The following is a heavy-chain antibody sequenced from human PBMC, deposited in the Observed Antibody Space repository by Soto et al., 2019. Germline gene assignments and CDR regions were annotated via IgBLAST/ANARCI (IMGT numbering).Heavy chain of an antibody. CDR3: ARVQGPGAAAGFAVGIHYYYGMDV. Sequence: SETLSLTCTVSGGSISSGGYYWSWIRQHPGKGLEWIGYIYYSGSTYYNPSLKSRVTISVDTSKNQFSLKLSSVTAADTAVYYCARVQGPGAAAGFAVGIHYYYGMDVWGQGTTVTVSS. D-gene: IGHD6-13*01. CDR1: GGSISSGGYY. CDR2: IYYSGST. V-gene: IGHV4-31*03. J-gene: IGHJ6*02.